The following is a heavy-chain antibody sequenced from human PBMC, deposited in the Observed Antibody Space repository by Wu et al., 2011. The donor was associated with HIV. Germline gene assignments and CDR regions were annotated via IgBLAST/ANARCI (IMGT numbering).Heavy chain of an antibody. CDR3: ARGYYGGKGRILQY. J-gene: IGHJ1*01. CDR2: IIPVFGTA. V-gene: IGHV1-69*06. D-gene: IGHD4-23*01. Sequence: QVQLVQSGAEVKKPGSSVKVSCEASGGSFTTYAISWVRQAPGQGLEWMGRIIPVFGTAKYAQKFQGRVTITADKSTTTAYMELSSLRSEDTAVYYCARGYYGGKGRILQYWGQGTLVTVSS. CDR1: GGSFTTYA.